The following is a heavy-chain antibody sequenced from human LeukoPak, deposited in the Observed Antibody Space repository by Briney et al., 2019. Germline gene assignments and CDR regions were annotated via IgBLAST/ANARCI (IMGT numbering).Heavy chain of an antibody. CDR3: AVNSGDCSSTSCYMDY. D-gene: IGHD2-2*02. CDR2: TNHSGST. Sequence: SETLSLTCAVYGGSFSGYYWSWIRQPPGKGLEWIGETNHSGSTNYNPSLKSRVTISVDTSKNQFSLKLSSVTAADTAVYYCAVNSGDCSSTSCYMDYWGQGTLVTVSS. CDR1: GGSFSGYY. V-gene: IGHV4-34*01. J-gene: IGHJ4*02.